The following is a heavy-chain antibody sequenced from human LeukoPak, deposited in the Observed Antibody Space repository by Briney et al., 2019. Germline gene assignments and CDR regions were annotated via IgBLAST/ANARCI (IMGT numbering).Heavy chain of an antibody. Sequence: PGGSLRLSCAASGFTFSTYDMHWVRQATGKGLEWVSVIGAAGDTYYPGSVKGRFTISRENAKNSLYLQMNSLRAGDTAVYYCARDRSYGEIDYWGQGTLVTVSS. CDR2: IGAAGDT. CDR3: ARDRSYGEIDY. V-gene: IGHV3-13*01. D-gene: IGHD4-17*01. CDR1: GFTFSTYD. J-gene: IGHJ4*02.